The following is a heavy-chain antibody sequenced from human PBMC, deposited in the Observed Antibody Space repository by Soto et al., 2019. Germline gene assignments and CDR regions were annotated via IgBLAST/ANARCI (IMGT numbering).Heavy chain of an antibody. CDR2: IYYSGST. J-gene: IGHJ5*02. V-gene: IGHV4-31*02. D-gene: IGHD3-22*01. CDR3: AGGGGYPSGDPNWFDP. Sequence: LCGGSISSGGYYWSWIRQHPGKGLEWIGYIYYSGSTYYNPSLKSRVTISVDTSKNQFSLKLSSVTAADTAVYYCAGGGGYPSGDPNWFDPWGQGTLVTVSS. CDR1: GGSISSGGYY.